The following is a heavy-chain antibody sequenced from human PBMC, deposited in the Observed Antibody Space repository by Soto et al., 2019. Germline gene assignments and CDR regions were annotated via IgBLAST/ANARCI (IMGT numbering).Heavy chain of an antibody. CDR1: GGTFSSYT. J-gene: IGHJ4*02. D-gene: IGHD3-9*01. CDR3: TKDATFDDIYTGYFVNEL. CDR2: ISPNGEKT. Sequence: ASVKVSCKASGGTFSSYTISWVRHAPGQGLEWMGWISPNGEKTKIAQRFQGRVTMTTDISTSTSYLELRGLTSDDTAVYYCTKDATFDDIYTGYFVNELWGQGTPVTVTS. V-gene: IGHV1-18*01.